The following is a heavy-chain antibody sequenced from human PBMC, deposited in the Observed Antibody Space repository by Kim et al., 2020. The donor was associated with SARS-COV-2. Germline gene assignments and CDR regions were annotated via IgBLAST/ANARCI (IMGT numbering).Heavy chain of an antibody. CDR1: GGSFSGYY. J-gene: IGHJ5*02. V-gene: IGHV4-34*01. D-gene: IGHD3-10*01. CDR3: ARARYYYGSGSSPPARWFDP. Sequence: SETLSLTCAVYGGSFSGYYWSWIRQPPGKGLEWIGEINHSGSTNYNPSLKSRVTISVDTSKNQFSLKLSSVTAADTAVYYCARARYYYGSGSSPPARWFDPWGQGTLVTVSS. CDR2: INHSGST.